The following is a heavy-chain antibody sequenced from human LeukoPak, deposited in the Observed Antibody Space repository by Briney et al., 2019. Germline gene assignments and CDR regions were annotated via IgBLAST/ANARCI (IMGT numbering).Heavy chain of an antibody. CDR1: GGTFSSYA. V-gene: IGHV1-69*13. CDR3: ARAPFSSSWYDPFYYYYYMDV. D-gene: IGHD6-13*01. J-gene: IGHJ6*03. Sequence: SVKVSCKASGGTFSSYAISWVRQAPGQGLEGMGGSIPIFGTANYAQKFQGRVTITADESTSTAYMELSSLRSEDTAVYYCARAPFSSSWYDPFYYYYYMDVWGKGTTVTISS. CDR2: SIPIFGTA.